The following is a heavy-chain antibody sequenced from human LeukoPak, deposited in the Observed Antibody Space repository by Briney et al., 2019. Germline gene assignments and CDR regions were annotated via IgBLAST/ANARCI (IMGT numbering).Heavy chain of an antibody. J-gene: IGHJ4*02. V-gene: IGHV4-31*03. CDR1: GGSISSGGYY. D-gene: IGHD2-21*02. CDR2: IYYSGST. CDR3: ARGVPGLCGGDCYYYFDY. Sequence: SETLSLTCTVSGGSISSGGYYWSWIRQHPGKGLEWIGYIYYSGSTYYNPSLKSRVTISVDTSKNQFSLKLSSVTAADTAVYYCARGVPGLCGGDCYYYFDYWGQGTLVTVSS.